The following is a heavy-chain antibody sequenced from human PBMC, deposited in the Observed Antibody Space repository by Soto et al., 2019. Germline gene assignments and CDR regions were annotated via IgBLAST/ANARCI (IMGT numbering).Heavy chain of an antibody. CDR2: ISYDGSDK. CDR3: ARARPHCSSTSCYNDYYGMDV. J-gene: IGHJ6*02. D-gene: IGHD2-2*02. V-gene: IGHV3-30-3*01. CDR1: GSSFSSYP. Sequence: QVQLVESGRGAVQPGTSLRLSCAASGSSFSSYPMHWVRQAPGKGLEWVAVISYDGSDKYYADSVKGRFTMSRDNSKNTLFLQMNRLRAEDTAVYYCARARPHCSSTSCYNDYYGMDVWGQGTTVTVSS.